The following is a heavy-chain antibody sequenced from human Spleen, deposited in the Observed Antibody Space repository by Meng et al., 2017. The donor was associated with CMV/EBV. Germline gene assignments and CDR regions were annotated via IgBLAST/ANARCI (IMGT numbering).Heavy chain of an antibody. Sequence: GESLKISCAASGFTFSSYSMNWVRQAPGKGLEWVSYISSSSSTIYYADSVKGRFTISRDNAKNSLYLQMNSLRAEDTAVYFCTRVGPGGEGAFDIWGQGTMVTVSS. D-gene: IGHD3-16*01. CDR2: ISSSSSTI. V-gene: IGHV3-48*04. CDR1: GFTFSSYS. CDR3: TRVGPGGEGAFDI. J-gene: IGHJ3*02.